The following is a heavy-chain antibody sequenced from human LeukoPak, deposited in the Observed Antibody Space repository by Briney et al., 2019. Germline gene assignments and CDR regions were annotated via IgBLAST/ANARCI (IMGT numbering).Heavy chain of an antibody. CDR2: INNDGRIT. V-gene: IGHV3-74*01. D-gene: IGHD1/OR15-1a*01. CDR1: EFTISRYW. Sequence: GGSLRLSCAASEFTISRYWVHWVRHAPGKGLVWVSNINNDGRITTYADSVKGRFTISTDNVKNTLVLQMNSLGAEDTALYYCARGWNTTPRSGFDIWGLGTMVTASS. CDR3: ARGWNTTPRSGFDI. J-gene: IGHJ3*02.